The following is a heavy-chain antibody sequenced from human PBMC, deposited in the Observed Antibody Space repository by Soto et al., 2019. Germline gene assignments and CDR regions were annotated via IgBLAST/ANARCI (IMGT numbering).Heavy chain of an antibody. CDR3: ARDYGSGSYYYYYYYMDV. D-gene: IGHD3-10*01. V-gene: IGHV1-18*01. CDR1: GYTFTSYG. CDR2: ISAYNGNT. J-gene: IGHJ6*03. Sequence: QVQLVQSGAEAKKPGASVKVSCKASGYTFTSYGISWVRQAPGQGLEWMGWISAYNGNTNYAQKLQGRVTMTTDTSTSTAYMELRSLRSDDTAVYYCARDYGSGSYYYYYYYMDVWGKGTTVTVSS.